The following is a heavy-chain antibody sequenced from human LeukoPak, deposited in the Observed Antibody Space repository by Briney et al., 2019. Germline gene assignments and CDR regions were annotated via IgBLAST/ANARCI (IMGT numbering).Heavy chain of an antibody. Sequence: GGSLRLSCVASGFTFRDYAMSWVRQAPGKGLEWVSTISGNGGNTYSAASVKDRFTISRDNSMNTLYLQMHRLRAEDTAVYYCTRPARRGDYQSHSIDYWGQGTLVTVSS. V-gene: IGHV3-23*01. CDR1: GFTFRDYA. D-gene: IGHD4-11*01. CDR3: TRPARRGDYQSHSIDY. CDR2: ISGNGGNT. J-gene: IGHJ4*02.